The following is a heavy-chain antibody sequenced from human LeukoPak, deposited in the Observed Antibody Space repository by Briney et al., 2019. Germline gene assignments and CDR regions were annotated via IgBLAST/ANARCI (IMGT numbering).Heavy chain of an antibody. V-gene: IGHV3-21*01. CDR2: ISSSSSYI. J-gene: IGHJ4*02. CDR1: GFTFSSYG. D-gene: IGHD3-9*01. Sequence: GGSLRLSCATSGFTFSSYGMNWVRQAPGKGLEWVSSISSSSSYIYYADSVKGRFTISRDNAKNSLYLQMNSLRAEDTAVYYCARDTYYDILTGYGYWGQGTLVTVSS. CDR3: ARDTYYDILTGYGY.